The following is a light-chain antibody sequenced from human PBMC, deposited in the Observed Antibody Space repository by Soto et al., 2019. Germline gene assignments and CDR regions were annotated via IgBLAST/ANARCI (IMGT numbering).Light chain of an antibody. Sequence: EVLLTQSPATLSVSPWESVTLSCRASQGINTFLAWYQQKPGQAPRLLIYDASSRAAGVPARFSGRGSGTDFTLTINSLEPEDFAVYHCQQRSIWPLTFGGGTKVDIK. V-gene: IGKV3D-11*01. J-gene: IGKJ4*01. CDR1: QGINTF. CDR3: QQRSIWPLT. CDR2: DAS.